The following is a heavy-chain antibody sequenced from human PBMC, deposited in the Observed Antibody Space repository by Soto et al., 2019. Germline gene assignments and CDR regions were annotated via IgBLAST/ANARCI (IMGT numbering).Heavy chain of an antibody. D-gene: IGHD3-16*01. CDR2: IRSKANSYAT. Sequence: PGGSLRLSCAASGFTFSGSAMHWVRQASGKGLEWVGRIRSKANSYATAYAASVKGRFTISRDDSKNTEFLQMNSLKTEDTAVYYCTRGGGSSASYYYYLDVWGKGTTVTVSS. V-gene: IGHV3-73*01. CDR3: TRGGGSSASYYYYLDV. J-gene: IGHJ6*03. CDR1: GFTFSGSA.